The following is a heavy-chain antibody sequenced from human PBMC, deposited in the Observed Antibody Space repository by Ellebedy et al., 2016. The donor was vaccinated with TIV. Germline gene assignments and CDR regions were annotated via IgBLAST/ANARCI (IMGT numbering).Heavy chain of an antibody. J-gene: IGHJ4*02. CDR2: INPNTGAT. Sequence: AASVKVSCKTSGYTFAGYYIHWVRQAPGQGLEWMGWINPNTGATKYAQKFKGRVTMTRATSISTTYTELSSLRSDDAAVYYCAKALSAYDYYVLDFWGQGTLLTVSS. V-gene: IGHV1-2*02. D-gene: IGHD3-10*02. CDR3: AKALSAYDYYVLDF. CDR1: GYTFAGYY.